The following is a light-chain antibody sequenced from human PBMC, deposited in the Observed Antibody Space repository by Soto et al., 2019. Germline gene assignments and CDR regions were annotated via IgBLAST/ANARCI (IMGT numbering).Light chain of an antibody. Sequence: EIVLTQPPATLSLSPGERASLSCRASQSVSIYLAWYQQRPGQAPRLLIYDASNRATGVPARFSGSGSGTDFTLTISSLEPEDFAVYYCQHRRNWPLTFGGGTKVDIK. CDR2: DAS. CDR1: QSVSIY. V-gene: IGKV3-11*01. CDR3: QHRRNWPLT. J-gene: IGKJ4*01.